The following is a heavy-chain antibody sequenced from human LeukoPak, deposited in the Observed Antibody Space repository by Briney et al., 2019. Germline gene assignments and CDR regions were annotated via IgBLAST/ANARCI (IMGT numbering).Heavy chain of an antibody. Sequence: GGSLRLSCSASGFIFSNYWMSWVRQAPGEGLEWVANIKQDGREKYYVDSVKGRFTISRDNAKNSLSLQMNSLRAEDTAVYYCARDKSYGDSEDYWGQGTLVTVSS. CDR2: IKQDGREK. J-gene: IGHJ4*02. CDR1: GFIFSNYW. CDR3: ARDKSYGDSEDY. V-gene: IGHV3-7*05. D-gene: IGHD4-17*01.